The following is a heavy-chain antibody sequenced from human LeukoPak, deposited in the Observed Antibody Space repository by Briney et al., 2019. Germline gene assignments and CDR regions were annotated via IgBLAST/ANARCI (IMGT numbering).Heavy chain of an antibody. V-gene: IGHV3-30*04. CDR1: GFIFNNYA. D-gene: IGHD6-19*01. J-gene: IGHJ4*02. CDR3: ARVGGSGWYGYIDY. Sequence: RRSLRLSCTASGFIFNNYAMHWVRRAPGKGLEWVALISYNESNTYYTDSVKGRFTISRDSSKNTVYLQMGSLRADDTAVYYCARVGGSGWYGYIDYWGPGTLVRVSS. CDR2: ISYNESNT.